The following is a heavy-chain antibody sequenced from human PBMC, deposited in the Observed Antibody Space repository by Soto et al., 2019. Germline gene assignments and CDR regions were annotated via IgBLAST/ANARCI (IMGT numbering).Heavy chain of an antibody. V-gene: IGHV4-34*01. CDR3: ARGLGVLAVAGNWYFDL. Sequence: TSXTLSLTCAVYGGSFSGYYWSWILQPPGKGLEWIGEINHSGSTNYNPSLKSRVTISVDTSKNQFSLKLSSVTAADKAVYYCARGLGVLAVAGNWYFDLWGRGTLVTVSS. CDR2: INHSGST. D-gene: IGHD6-19*01. J-gene: IGHJ2*01. CDR1: GGSFSGYY.